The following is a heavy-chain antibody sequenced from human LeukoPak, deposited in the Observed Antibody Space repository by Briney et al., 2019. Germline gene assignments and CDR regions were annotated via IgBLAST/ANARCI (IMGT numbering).Heavy chain of an antibody. D-gene: IGHD6-6*01. J-gene: IGHJ4*02. CDR1: GFIFSNYG. CDR3: ARAYSSSSEANSDY. Sequence: GGSLRLSCAASGFIFSNYGMHWVRQAPGKGLDWVAVIWYDGSRIYYADSVKGRFTISRDNSKNTLYLQMNSLRAEDTAVYYCARAYSSSSEANSDYWGQGTLVTVSS. CDR2: IWYDGSRI. V-gene: IGHV3-33*01.